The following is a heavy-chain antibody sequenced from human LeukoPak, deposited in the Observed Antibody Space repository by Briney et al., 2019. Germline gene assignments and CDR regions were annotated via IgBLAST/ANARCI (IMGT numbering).Heavy chain of an antibody. J-gene: IGHJ4*02. D-gene: IGHD5-18*01. CDR2: INHSGST. CDR1: GGSFSGYY. V-gene: IGHV4-34*01. CDR3: ARQGGYNYGFNY. Sequence: SETLSLTCAVYGGSFSGYYWSWIRQPPGKGLEWIGEINHSGSTNYNPSLKSRVTISVDTSKNQFSLKLSSVTAADTAVYSCARQGGYNYGFNYWGQGTLVTVSS.